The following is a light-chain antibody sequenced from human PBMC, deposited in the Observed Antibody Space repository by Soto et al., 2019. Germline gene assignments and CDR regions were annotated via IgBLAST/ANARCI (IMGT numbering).Light chain of an antibody. Sequence: SALTQPPSASGSPGQSVTISCTGTSSDVGGYNYVSWYQQLPGKAPKVMIYGVRKRPSGVPDRFSGSRSGNTASLTVSGLQAEDEADYYCSSYAGSNKLVFGGGTKLTVL. CDR1: SSDVGGYNY. V-gene: IGLV2-8*01. CDR2: GVR. CDR3: SSYAGSNKLV. J-gene: IGLJ2*01.